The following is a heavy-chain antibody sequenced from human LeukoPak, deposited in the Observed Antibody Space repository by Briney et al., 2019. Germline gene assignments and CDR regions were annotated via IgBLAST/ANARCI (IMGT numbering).Heavy chain of an antibody. D-gene: IGHD6-13*01. Sequence: SGGSLRLSCAASGFTFSSYEMNWVRQAPGKGLEWVSSISSSSSYIYYADSVKGRFTISRDNAKNSLYLHMNSLRAEDTAVYFCARVHHSSSWGTDDCWGQGTLVTVSS. CDR3: ARVHHSSSWGTDDC. J-gene: IGHJ4*02. V-gene: IGHV3-21*01. CDR2: ISSSSSYI. CDR1: GFTFSSYE.